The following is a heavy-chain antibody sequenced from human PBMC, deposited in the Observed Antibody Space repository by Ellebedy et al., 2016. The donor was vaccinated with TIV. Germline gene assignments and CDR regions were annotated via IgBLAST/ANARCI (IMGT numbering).Heavy chain of an antibody. CDR2: ITESGGNT. V-gene: IGHV3-23*01. CDR3: ARDPVGVRPAFDV. Sequence: GESLKISCVASGLTFSSHAMSWVRQAPGKGLEWVSSITESGGNTYYADSVKGRFTIYRDNSKDTLFLQMNSLRAEDTAIYFCARDPVGVRPAFDVWGQGTMVTVSS. CDR1: GLTFSSHA. J-gene: IGHJ3*01. D-gene: IGHD4-23*01.